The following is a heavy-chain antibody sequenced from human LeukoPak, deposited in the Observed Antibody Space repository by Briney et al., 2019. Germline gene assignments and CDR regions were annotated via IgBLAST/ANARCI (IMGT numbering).Heavy chain of an antibody. CDR3: ARPSRQNNFWSGYFGVVWFDP. CDR2: IYPGDSDT. J-gene: IGHJ5*02. Sequence: PGESLKISCKGSGYSFTSYWIGWVRQMPGKGLEWMGIIYPGDSDTRYSPSFQGQVTISADKSISTAYLQWSSLKASDTAMYYCARPSRQNNFWSGYFGVVWFDPWGQGTLVTVSS. V-gene: IGHV5-51*01. D-gene: IGHD3-3*01. CDR1: GYSFTSYW.